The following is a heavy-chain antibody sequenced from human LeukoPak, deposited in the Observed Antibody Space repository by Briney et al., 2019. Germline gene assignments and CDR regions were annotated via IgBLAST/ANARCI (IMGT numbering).Heavy chain of an antibody. CDR1: GYTFTSYG. J-gene: IGHJ3*02. V-gene: IGHV1-18*01. CDR3: ARVYSYGPLPYAFDI. CDR2: ISAYNGNT. D-gene: IGHD5-18*01. Sequence: GASVKVSCKASGYTFTSYGISWVRQAPGQGLEWMGWISAYNGNTNYAQKLQGRVTMTTDTSTSTAYMELRSLRSDDTAVYYCARVYSYGPLPYAFDIWGQGTMVTVSS.